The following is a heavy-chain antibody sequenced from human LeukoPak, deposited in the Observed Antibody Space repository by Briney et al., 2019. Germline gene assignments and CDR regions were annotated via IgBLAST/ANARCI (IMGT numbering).Heavy chain of an antibody. V-gene: IGHV3-23*01. J-gene: IGHJ4*02. CDR2: ISEDGRT. Sequence: GGSLRLSCKASGFTFSSHVMIWVRRAPGRGLQWVSVISEDGRTFYADSVKGRFTISRDNSKNTLYLQMNSLRAEDTAVYYCAKRPPYYDSSGYLSEDWGQGTLVTVSS. D-gene: IGHD3-22*01. CDR1: GFTFSSHV. CDR3: AKRPPYYDSSGYLSED.